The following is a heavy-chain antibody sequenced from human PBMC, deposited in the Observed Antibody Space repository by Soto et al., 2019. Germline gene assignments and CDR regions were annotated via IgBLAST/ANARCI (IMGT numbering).Heavy chain of an antibody. V-gene: IGHV4-30-4*01. J-gene: IGHJ4*02. Sequence: SETLSLTCTVSGGSISSGDYYWSWIRQPPGKGLEWIGYIYYSGSTYYNPSLKSRVTISVDTSKNQSSLKLSSVTAADTAVYYCAGSPPSFYGSGSYYNFGYWGQGTLVTVSS. D-gene: IGHD3-10*01. CDR1: GGSISSGDYY. CDR3: AGSPPSFYGSGSYYNFGY. CDR2: IYYSGST.